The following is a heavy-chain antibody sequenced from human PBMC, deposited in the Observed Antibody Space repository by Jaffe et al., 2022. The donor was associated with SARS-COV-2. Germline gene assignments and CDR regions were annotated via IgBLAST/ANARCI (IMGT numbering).Heavy chain of an antibody. CDR3: ARDCSKAICYPIYYYGLDV. J-gene: IGHJ6*02. Sequence: EVQLVESGGGLVQPGGSLRLSCAASGFTFSSHWMSWVRQAPGRGLEWVALIQPDGREKFTLDSVKGRFTISRDNAKNSLYLQMNNLRAEDTAVYYCARDCSKAICYPIYYYGLDVWGQGTTVTVSS. D-gene: IGHD2-2*01. CDR1: GFTFSSHW. V-gene: IGHV3-7*03. CDR2: IQPDGREK.